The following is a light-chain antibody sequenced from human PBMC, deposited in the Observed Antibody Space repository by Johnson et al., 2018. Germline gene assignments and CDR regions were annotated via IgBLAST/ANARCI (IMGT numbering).Light chain of an antibody. J-gene: IGLJ1*01. CDR1: SSNIGNNY. CDR3: GTWDSSLSAGNV. Sequence: SVLTQPPSVSAAPGQKVTISCSGSSSNIGNNYVSWYQQLPGTAPKLLIYENNKRPSGIPDRFSGSKSGTSATLGITGLQTWDEADYYCGTWDSSLSAGNVFGTGTKVTVL. V-gene: IGLV1-51*02. CDR2: ENN.